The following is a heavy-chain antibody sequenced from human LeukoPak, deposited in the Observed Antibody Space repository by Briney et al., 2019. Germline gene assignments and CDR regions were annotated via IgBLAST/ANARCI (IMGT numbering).Heavy chain of an antibody. D-gene: IGHD3-22*01. CDR2: ISGSGGST. CDR1: GITLSNYG. Sequence: GGPLRLSCAVSGITLSNYGMSWVRQAPGKGLEWVAGISGSGGSTNYADSVKGRFTISRDNPKNTLYLQMNSLRAEDTAVYFCAKRGVVIRVILVGFHKEAYYFDSWGQGALVTVSS. CDR3: AKRGVVIRVILVGFHKEAYYFDS. J-gene: IGHJ4*02. V-gene: IGHV3-23*01.